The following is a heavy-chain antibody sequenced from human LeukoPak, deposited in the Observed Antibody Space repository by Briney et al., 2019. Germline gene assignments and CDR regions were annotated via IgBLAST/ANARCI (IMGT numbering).Heavy chain of an antibody. D-gene: IGHD5-24*01. V-gene: IGHV1-69*04. CDR1: GGTFSSYA. CDR3: ASTVEMATIGGYYFDY. Sequence: GASVKVSCKASGGTFSSYAISWVRQAPGQGLEWMGRIIPILGIANYAQKFQGRVTIIADKSTSTAYMELSSLRSEDTAVYYCASTVEMATIGGYYFDYWGQGTLVTVSS. CDR2: IIPILGIA. J-gene: IGHJ4*02.